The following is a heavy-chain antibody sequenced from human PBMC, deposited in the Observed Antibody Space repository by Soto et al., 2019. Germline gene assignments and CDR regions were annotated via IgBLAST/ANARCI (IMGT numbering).Heavy chain of an antibody. CDR2: IYWDDDR. CDR3: AHVMITFGGVVGLDAFDI. D-gene: IGHD3-16*02. V-gene: IGHV2-5*02. Sequence: QITLKESGPPLVKPTQALALTCTCSGFSLTTMGVGVGWIRQPPGQALEWLAIIYWDDDRRYSPSLKTRLAIIKDTSKNQVFLTMTTLDPVDTATYYCAHVMITFGGVVGLDAFDIWGQGTLVTASS. CDR1: GFSLTTMGVG. J-gene: IGHJ3*02.